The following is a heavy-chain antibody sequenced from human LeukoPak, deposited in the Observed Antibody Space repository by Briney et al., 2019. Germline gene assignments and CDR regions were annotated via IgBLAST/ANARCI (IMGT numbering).Heavy chain of an antibody. D-gene: IGHD6-13*01. CDR2: ISAYSGHT. V-gene: IGHV1-18*01. Sequence: ASVRVSCKPSGYTFTNYGISWVRQAPGQGPEWMGWISAYSGHTNYAQKLQGRVTMTTDTSTSTAYMELRSLRSDDTAVYYCARDNHSGSWAWFDPWGQGTLVSVSA. CDR3: ARDNHSGSWAWFDP. CDR1: GYTFTNYG. J-gene: IGHJ5*02.